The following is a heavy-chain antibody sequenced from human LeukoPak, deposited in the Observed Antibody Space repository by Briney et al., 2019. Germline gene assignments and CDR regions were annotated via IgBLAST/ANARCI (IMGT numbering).Heavy chain of an antibody. CDR1: GFTFSSYS. J-gene: IGHJ4*02. V-gene: IGHV3-21*01. CDR3: AREIRRTRPTTSLDY. CDR2: ISSSSSYI. Sequence: GGSLRLSCAASGFTFSSYSMNWVRQAPGKGLEWVSSISSSSSYIYYADSVKGRFTISRDNAKNSLYLQMNSLRAEDTAVYYCAREIRRTRPTTSLDYWGQGTLVTVSS. D-gene: IGHD2-2*01.